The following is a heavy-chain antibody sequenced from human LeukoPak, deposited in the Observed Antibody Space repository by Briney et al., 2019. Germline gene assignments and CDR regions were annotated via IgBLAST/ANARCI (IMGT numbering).Heavy chain of an antibody. D-gene: IGHD2-2*01. J-gene: IGHJ5*02. V-gene: IGHV1-46*01. Sequence: RASVKVSCKASGYTFTSYYMHWVRQAPGQGLEWMGIINPSGGSTSYAQKFQGRVTMTRDTSTSTVYMELSSLRSEDTAVYYCAKEAGYCGSTSCLIGWFDPWVQGTLVTVSS. CDR1: GYTFTSYY. CDR2: INPSGGST. CDR3: AKEAGYCGSTSCLIGWFDP.